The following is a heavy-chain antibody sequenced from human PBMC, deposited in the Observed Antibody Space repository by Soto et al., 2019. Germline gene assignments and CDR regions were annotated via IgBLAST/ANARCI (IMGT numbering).Heavy chain of an antibody. CDR1: GYTFTAYY. D-gene: IGHD6-13*01. Sequence: SVKVSCKASGYTFTAYYIHWVRQAPGQEFEWMGWIRPNGGSTDFAREFQGRFTMTWDTSISTAYMDLSSLRSDDTAVYYCARGSVASAAEPTGMDVWGQGTTVTVSS. J-gene: IGHJ6*02. CDR2: IRPNGGST. V-gene: IGHV1-2*02. CDR3: ARGSVASAAEPTGMDV.